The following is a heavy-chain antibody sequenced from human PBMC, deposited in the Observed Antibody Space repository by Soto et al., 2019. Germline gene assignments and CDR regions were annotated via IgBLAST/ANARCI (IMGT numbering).Heavy chain of an antibody. CDR1: GFTFSSYG. D-gene: IGHD3-10*01. CDR3: ARDRGRITMVRGEKYYYYYMDV. J-gene: IGHJ6*03. CDR2: IWYDGSNK. Sequence: GGSLRLSCAASGFTFSSYGMHWVRQAPGKGLEWVAVIWYDGSNKYYADSVKGRFTISRDNSKNTLYLQMNSLRAEDTAVYYCARDRGRITMVRGEKYYYYYMDVWGKGTTVTVSS. V-gene: IGHV3-33*01.